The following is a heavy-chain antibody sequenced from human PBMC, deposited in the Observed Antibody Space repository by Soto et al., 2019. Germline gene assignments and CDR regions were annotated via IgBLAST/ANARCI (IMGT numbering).Heavy chain of an antibody. CDR2: IYPGDSDT. V-gene: IGHV5-51*01. Sequence: GESLKISCNGSGYSFTIYWIGWVRQMPGKGLEWMGIIYPGDSDTRYSSSFQGQVTISADKSISTAYLQWSSLKASDTAMYYCARRVTTSRGSDAFDIWGQGTMVTVSS. CDR1: GYSFTIYW. CDR3: ARRVTTSRGSDAFDI. D-gene: IGHD4-4*01. J-gene: IGHJ3*02.